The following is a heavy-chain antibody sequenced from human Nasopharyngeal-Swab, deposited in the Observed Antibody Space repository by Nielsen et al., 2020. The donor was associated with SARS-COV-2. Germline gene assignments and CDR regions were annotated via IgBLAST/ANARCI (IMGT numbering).Heavy chain of an antibody. CDR3: TSLRVVTLKGMDV. CDR2: IRSKANSYAT. D-gene: IGHD2-21*02. Sequence: GESLKISCAASGFTFSGSAMHWARQASGKGLEWVGRIRSKANSYATAYAASVKGRFTISRDDSKNTAYLQMNSLKTEDTAVYYCTSLRVVTLKGMDVWGQGTTVTVSS. CDR1: GFTFSGSA. V-gene: IGHV3-73*01. J-gene: IGHJ6*02.